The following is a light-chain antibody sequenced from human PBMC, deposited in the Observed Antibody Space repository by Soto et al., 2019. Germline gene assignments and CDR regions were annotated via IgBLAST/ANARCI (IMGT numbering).Light chain of an antibody. CDR3: QQYYTYPFT. CDR1: QGIGSY. J-gene: IGKJ3*01. V-gene: IGKV1-8*01. CDR2: AAS. Sequence: AIRMTQSPSSFSASTGDRVTITCRASQGIGSYLAWYQQEPGKAPKLLIYAASTLQSGVPSRFSGSGSGTDFTLTISCLQSEDFATYYCQQYYTYPFTFGPGTKVDIK.